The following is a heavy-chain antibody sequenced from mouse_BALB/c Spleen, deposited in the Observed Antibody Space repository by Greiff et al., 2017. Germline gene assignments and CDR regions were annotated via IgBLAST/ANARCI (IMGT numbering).Heavy chain of an antibody. D-gene: IGHD1-1*01. CDR2: IYPGDGDT. Sequence: QVQLQQSGAELVRPGSSVKISCKASGYAFSSYWMNWVKQRPGQGLEWIGQIYPGDGDTNYNGKFKGKATLTADKSSSTAYMQLSSLTSEDSAVYFCARYYYGSSYVSFDYWGQGTTLTVSS. V-gene: IGHV1-80*01. CDR3: ARYYYGSSYVSFDY. CDR1: GYAFSSYW. J-gene: IGHJ2*01.